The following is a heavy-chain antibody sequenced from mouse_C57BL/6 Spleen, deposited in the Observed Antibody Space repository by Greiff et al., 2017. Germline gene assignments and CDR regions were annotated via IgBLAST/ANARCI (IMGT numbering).Heavy chain of an antibody. CDR1: GYTFTSFW. J-gene: IGHJ1*01. CDR3: ARGDGSSYVDWYFDV. CDR2: IDPSDSYT. V-gene: IGHV1-50*01. D-gene: IGHD1-1*01. Sequence: VQLQQPGAELVKPGASVKLSFQASGYTFTSFWMQWVKQRPGQGLEGIGEIDPSDSYTNYNQKFKGKATFTVDTSASTAYMQLSSLTSEDSAVYYCARGDGSSYVDWYFDVWGAGTTVTVSS.